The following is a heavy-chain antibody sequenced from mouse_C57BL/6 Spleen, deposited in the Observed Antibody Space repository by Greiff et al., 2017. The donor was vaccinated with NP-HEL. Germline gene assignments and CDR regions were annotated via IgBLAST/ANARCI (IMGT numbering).Heavy chain of an antibody. CDR1: GYTFTSYG. CDR3: ARYDYGHWYFDV. J-gene: IGHJ1*03. CDR2: IYPRSGNT. V-gene: IGHV1-81*01. D-gene: IGHD2-4*01. Sequence: QVQLQQSGAELARPGASVKLSCKASGYTFTSYGISWVKQRTGQGLEWIGEIYPRSGNTYYNEKFKGKATLTADKSSSTAYMELRSLTSEDSAVYFCARYDYGHWYFDVWGTGTTVTVSS.